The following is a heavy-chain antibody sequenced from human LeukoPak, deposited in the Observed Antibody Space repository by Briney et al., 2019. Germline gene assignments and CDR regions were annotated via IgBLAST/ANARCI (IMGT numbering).Heavy chain of an antibody. CDR3: TTDEISSGFDY. D-gene: IGHD3-22*01. J-gene: IGHJ4*02. CDR2: ISGSGSSA. Sequence: GGSLRLSCAASGFTFISYSMSWVRQAPGKGLQWVSTISGSGSSAYHADSVKGRFTISRDNSKNTLYLQMNSLKTEDTAVYYCTTDEISSGFDYWGQGTLVTVSS. CDR1: GFTFISYS. V-gene: IGHV3-23*01.